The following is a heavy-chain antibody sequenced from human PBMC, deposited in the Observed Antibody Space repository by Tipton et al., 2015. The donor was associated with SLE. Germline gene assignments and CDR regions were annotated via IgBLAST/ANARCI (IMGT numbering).Heavy chain of an antibody. CDR3: VRGWIFGVVIWRRPPFDP. Sequence: QLVQSGAEVKKPGASVKVSCKASGYTFTGYYMHWVRQAPGQGLEWMGWINPKSGGTNYAQKFQGRVTMTRDTSISTAYMELSRLRSDDTAVYYGVRGWIFGVVIWRRPPFDPWGQGTRVTVSS. CDR2: INPKSGGT. D-gene: IGHD3-3*01. J-gene: IGHJ5*02. V-gene: IGHV1-2*02. CDR1: GYTFTGYY.